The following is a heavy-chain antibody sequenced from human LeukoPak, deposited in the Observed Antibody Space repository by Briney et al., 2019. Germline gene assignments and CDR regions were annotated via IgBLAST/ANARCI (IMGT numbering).Heavy chain of an antibody. J-gene: IGHJ4*02. Sequence: GGPLRLSCAASRFTFGNYGMTWVRQAPGKGLEWVSSISGSGGSTYYADSVKGRFTISRDNSKNTLYLQMNSLRDEDTAVYYCAKSSYYDSSGYYREYYFDYWGQGTLVTVSS. CDR2: ISGSGGST. V-gene: IGHV3-23*01. D-gene: IGHD3-22*01. CDR3: AKSSYYDSSGYYREYYFDY. CDR1: RFTFGNYG.